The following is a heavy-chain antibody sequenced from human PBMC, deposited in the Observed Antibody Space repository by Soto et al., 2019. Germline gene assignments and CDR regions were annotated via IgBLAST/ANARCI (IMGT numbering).Heavy chain of an antibody. Sequence: QVHLVESGGGVVQPGRSLRLSCAASGFTFGSYAMHWVRQAPGGALEWVAVISYDGFNRYYAESVKGRFTISRDNSKNTLDLQMDNLKPDEAAVYFCAGVEDEGGSFYDWGQGTLVTVSS. D-gene: IGHD1-26*01. CDR1: GFTFGSYA. V-gene: IGHV3-30*01. CDR3: AGVEDEGGSFYD. CDR2: ISYDGFNR. J-gene: IGHJ4*02.